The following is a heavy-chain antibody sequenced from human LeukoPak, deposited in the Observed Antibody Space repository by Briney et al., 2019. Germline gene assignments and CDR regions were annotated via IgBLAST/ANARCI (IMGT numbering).Heavy chain of an antibody. V-gene: IGHV3-48*01. CDR3: VRDFQWAFDY. D-gene: IGHD1-26*01. CDR2: FSSGTI. CDR1: GFAFSSYS. J-gene: IGHJ4*02. Sequence: GGSLRLSCGASGFAFSSYSMNWVRQAPGKGLEWVAYFSSGTISYAESVKGRFTISKDDAKNLLSLQMTSLRAEDTAVYYCVRDFQWAFDYWGQGTLVTVSS.